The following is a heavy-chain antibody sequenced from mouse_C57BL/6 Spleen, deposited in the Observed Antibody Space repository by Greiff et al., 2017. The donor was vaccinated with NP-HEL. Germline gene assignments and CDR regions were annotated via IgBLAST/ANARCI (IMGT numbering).Heavy chain of an antibody. CDR3: AREDVSYYYGSSWYFDV. V-gene: IGHV1-82*01. Sequence: VQLQQSGPELVKPGASVKISCKASGYAFSSSWMNWVKQRPGKGLEWIGRIYPGDGDTNYNGKFKGKATLTADKSSSTAYMQLSSLTSEDSAVYFCAREDVSYYYGSSWYFDVWGTGTTVTVSS. CDR2: IYPGDGDT. J-gene: IGHJ1*03. CDR1: GYAFSSSW. D-gene: IGHD1-1*01.